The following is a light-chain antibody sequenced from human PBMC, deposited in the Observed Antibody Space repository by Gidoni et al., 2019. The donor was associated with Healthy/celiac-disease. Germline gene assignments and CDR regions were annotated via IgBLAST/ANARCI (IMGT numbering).Light chain of an antibody. CDR1: QSISSY. CDR3: QQSYSTLIT. J-gene: IGKJ3*01. Sequence: DIQMTPSPSSLSASGGDRVTITCRASQSISSYLNLYQQKPGKAPKLLIYAASSLQSVVPSRFSGSASGTDFTLTISSLQPEDFATYYCQQSYSTLITFGPGTKVDIK. V-gene: IGKV1-39*01. CDR2: AAS.